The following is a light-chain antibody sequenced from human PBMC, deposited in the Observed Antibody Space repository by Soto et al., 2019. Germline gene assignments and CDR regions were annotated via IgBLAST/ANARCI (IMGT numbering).Light chain of an antibody. V-gene: IGKV1-27*01. CDR2: AAS. J-gene: IGKJ2*01. CDR3: QRYDNVPLA. Sequence: DIQMTQSPSSLSASVGDRVTITCRASQAISNFLGWYQQKPGKAPKLLIYAASTLQSGVPSRFSASGSGTDFTLTISRLQPEDVAAYYCQRYDNVPLAFGQGTTVEIK. CDR1: QAISNF.